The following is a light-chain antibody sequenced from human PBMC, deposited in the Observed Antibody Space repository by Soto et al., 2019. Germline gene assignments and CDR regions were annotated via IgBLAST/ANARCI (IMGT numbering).Light chain of an antibody. CDR1: QDITNY. Sequence: DIQMTQSPSSLSASVGDRVTIICQASQDITNYLNWYQQKPGKAPKLLIHDSSNLETGVPSRFSGSGSGTYFSFTISSLQPEDIATYYCQQYDTLPLTFGQRTRLEIK. V-gene: IGKV1-33*01. J-gene: IGKJ5*01. CDR2: DSS. CDR3: QQYDTLPLT.